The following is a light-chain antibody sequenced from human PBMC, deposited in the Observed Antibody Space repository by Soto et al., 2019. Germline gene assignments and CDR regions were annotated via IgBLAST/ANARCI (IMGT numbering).Light chain of an antibody. CDR3: SPYAGSKSV. CDR1: SSDVGGYVY. CDR2: EVS. Sequence: QSALTQPPSASGSPGQSVTISCTGTSSDVGGYVYVSWYQQHPGKVPKLVIYEVSKRPSGVPDRFSGSKSGNTASLTISGLQADDEADYYCSPYAGSKSVFGTGTKLTVL. J-gene: IGLJ1*01. V-gene: IGLV2-8*01.